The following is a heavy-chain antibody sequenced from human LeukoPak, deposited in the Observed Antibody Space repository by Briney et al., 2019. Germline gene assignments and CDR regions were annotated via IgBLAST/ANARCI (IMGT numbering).Heavy chain of an antibody. CDR1: GGSISSYY. V-gene: IGHV4-59*08. CDR2: IYYSGST. Sequence: PAETLSLTCTVSGGSISSYYWSWIRQPPRKGLEWIAYIYYSGSTNSNSSLKSRVTISVDTSKNQFSLKLSSVTAADTAVYYCARRDTIWGAFDIWGQGTMVTVPS. J-gene: IGHJ3*02. D-gene: IGHD3-16*01. CDR3: ARRDTIWGAFDI.